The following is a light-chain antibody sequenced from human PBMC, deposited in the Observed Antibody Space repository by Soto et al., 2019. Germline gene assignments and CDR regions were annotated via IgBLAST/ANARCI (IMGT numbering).Light chain of an antibody. V-gene: IGLV7-43*01. CDR1: TGAVTSGHY. CDR2: NTN. J-gene: IGLJ1*01. Sequence: QAVVTQEPSLTVSPGGTVTLTCAFGTGAVTSGHYPNWIQQKPGEAPRALIYNTNDKHSWTPVRFSGSLLGGKAALTLSGVQPEDEAEYYCLLYFAGAYVFGTGTKVTVL. CDR3: LLYFAGAYV.